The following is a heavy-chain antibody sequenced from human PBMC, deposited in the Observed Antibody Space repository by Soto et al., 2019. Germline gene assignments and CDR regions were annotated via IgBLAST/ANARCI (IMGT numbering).Heavy chain of an antibody. Sequence: PGGSLRLSCAAFGFRFGNYGMAWVRQAPGKGLHWVATISACADNTHYADSVKGRFSISRDSSTNTVYLHMKSLRGDDTAMYFCTRDAGVSDEMFDYWGQGTQVTVSS. CDR1: GFRFGNYG. CDR2: ISACADNT. D-gene: IGHD2-8*01. CDR3: TRDAGVSDEMFDY. J-gene: IGHJ4*02. V-gene: IGHV3-23*01.